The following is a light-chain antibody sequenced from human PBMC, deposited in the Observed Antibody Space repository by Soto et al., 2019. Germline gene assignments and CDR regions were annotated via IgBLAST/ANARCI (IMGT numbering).Light chain of an antibody. CDR1: SSNIGRYY. V-gene: IGLV1-47*01. J-gene: IGLJ2*01. Sequence: QSVLTQPPSASGTPGQTVTISCSGSSSNIGRYYVYWYQHLPGTAPTLFIYRDNQRPSGVPDRFSGSKSGTSASLAISGLRSEDEADYYCASWDDSLSGPVFGGGTKPTVL. CDR3: ASWDDSLSGPV. CDR2: RDN.